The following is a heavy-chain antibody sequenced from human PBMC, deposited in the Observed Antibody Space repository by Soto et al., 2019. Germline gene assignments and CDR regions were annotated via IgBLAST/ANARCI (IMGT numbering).Heavy chain of an antibody. Sequence: PGGSLRLSCAASGFTVSSNYMSWVRQAPGKGLEWVSVIYSGGSTYYADSVKGRFTISRDNFKNTLYLQMNSLRAEDTAVYYCARDAVDTAMVSFLRYWGQGTLVTVSS. CDR3: ARDAVDTAMVSFLRY. CDR1: GFTVSSNY. CDR2: IYSGGST. J-gene: IGHJ4*02. D-gene: IGHD5-18*01. V-gene: IGHV3-53*01.